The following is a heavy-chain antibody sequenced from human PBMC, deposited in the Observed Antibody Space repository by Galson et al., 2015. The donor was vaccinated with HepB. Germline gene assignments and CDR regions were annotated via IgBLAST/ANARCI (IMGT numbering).Heavy chain of an antibody. CDR2: ISGRGGST. CDR3: AKDATAAPAPYNYFDP. D-gene: IGHD5-24*01. CDR1: GFTFSSYA. J-gene: IGHJ5*02. V-gene: IGHV3-23*01. Sequence: SLRLSCAASGFTFSSYAMGWVRQAPGRGLEWVSGISGRGGSTKYADSVKGRFTISRDNSKNTLYLQVNSLRAEDTAVYYCAKDATAAPAPYNYFDPWGQGTLVTVSS.